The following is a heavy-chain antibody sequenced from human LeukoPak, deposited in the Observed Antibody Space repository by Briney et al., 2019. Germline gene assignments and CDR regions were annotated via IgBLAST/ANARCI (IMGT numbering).Heavy chain of an antibody. CDR2: VYNTGNT. CDR1: GVSLSDSKSF. V-gene: IGHV4-39*01. Sequence: SETLSLTCSVSGVSLSDSKSFRGWVRQPPGKGLAWIGSVYNTGNTYYKPSLKSRVTISVDKSKNQFSLKLNAVTAADTAVYYCARHETGTPAYYYFYMDVWGKGTTVTVSS. CDR3: ARHETGTPAYYYFYMDV. D-gene: IGHD3-9*01. J-gene: IGHJ6*03.